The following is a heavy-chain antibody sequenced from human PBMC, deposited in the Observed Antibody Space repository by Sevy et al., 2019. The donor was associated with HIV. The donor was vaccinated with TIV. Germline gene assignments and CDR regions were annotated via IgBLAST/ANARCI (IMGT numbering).Heavy chain of an antibody. J-gene: IGHJ4*02. CDR3: ARGSGYDSDFDY. V-gene: IGHV3-30-3*01. Sequence: GGSLRLSCAASGFTFSSYAMHWVRQAPGKGLEWVAVISYDGTNKYYADSVKGRFTISRDNSKNTLYLLMNSLRAEDTTVYYCARGSGYDSDFDYWGQGTLVTVSS. CDR1: GFTFSSYA. CDR2: ISYDGTNK. D-gene: IGHD5-12*01.